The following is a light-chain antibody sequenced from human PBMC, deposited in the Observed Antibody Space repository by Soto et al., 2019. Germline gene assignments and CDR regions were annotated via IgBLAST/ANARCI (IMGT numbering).Light chain of an antibody. CDR2: GAR. Sequence: EIVLTQSPGTLSLSPGERATLSCRASQSVSSSYLAWYQQKPGQAPRLLFYGARYRAAGIPDRFSGSGSGTDFTLTISRLEPEDFAVYCCQQHGSSPPITFGQGTRLEIK. CDR3: QQHGSSPPIT. CDR1: QSVSSSY. V-gene: IGKV3-20*01. J-gene: IGKJ5*01.